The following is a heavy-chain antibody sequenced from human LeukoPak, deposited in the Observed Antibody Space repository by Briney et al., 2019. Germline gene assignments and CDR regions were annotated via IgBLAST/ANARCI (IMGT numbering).Heavy chain of an antibody. J-gene: IGHJ5*02. CDR3: ARDSKSSGWYGDWFDP. Sequence: PSETLSLTCAVYGGSFSGYYWSWIRQPPGKGLEWTGEINHSGSTNYNPSLKSRVTISVDTSKNQFSLKLSSVTAADTAVYYCARDSKSSGWYGDWFDPWGQGTLVTVSS. V-gene: IGHV4-34*01. D-gene: IGHD6-19*01. CDR1: GGSFSGYY. CDR2: INHSGST.